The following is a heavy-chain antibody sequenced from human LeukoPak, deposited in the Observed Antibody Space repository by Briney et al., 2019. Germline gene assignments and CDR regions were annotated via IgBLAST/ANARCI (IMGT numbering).Heavy chain of an antibody. CDR3: ASRGYGSGSYYGSDY. D-gene: IGHD3-10*01. CDR2: IIPIFGTV. J-gene: IGHJ4*02. V-gene: IGHV1-69*13. Sequence: SVKVSCKASGGTFSSYAISWVRQAPGQGLEWMGGIIPIFGTVNYAQKFQDRVTITADESTSTAYMELSSLRSEDTAVYYCASRGYGSGSYYGSDYWGQGTLVTVSS. CDR1: GGTFSSYA.